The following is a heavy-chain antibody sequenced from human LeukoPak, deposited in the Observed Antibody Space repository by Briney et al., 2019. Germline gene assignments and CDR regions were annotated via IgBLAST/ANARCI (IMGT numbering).Heavy chain of an antibody. D-gene: IGHD2-8*01. CDR1: GYTFTSYD. J-gene: IGHJ4*02. Sequence: ASVKVSCKASGYTFTSYDINWVRQATGQGLEWMGWMNPNSGNTGYARKLQGRLTMTRDTSISTAYMELSSLRSEDTAVYYCARDLVDNACDFWGQGTLVTVSS. CDR2: MNPNSGNT. CDR3: ARDLVDNACDF. V-gene: IGHV1-8*01.